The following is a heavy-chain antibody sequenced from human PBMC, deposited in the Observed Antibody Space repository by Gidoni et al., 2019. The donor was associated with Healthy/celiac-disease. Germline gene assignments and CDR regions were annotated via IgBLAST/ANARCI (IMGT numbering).Heavy chain of an antibody. V-gene: IGHV4-31*03. CDR2: IYYSGSI. D-gene: IGHD3-10*01. CDR3: AREHYGAEKKASPLFDY. J-gene: IGHJ4*02. Sequence: QGQVQEADPGGGKLSTTLSLTRPVPGASISCGGYSWSWVRQPPGKGLEWIGNIYYSGSINYNPSLKSRVTISVDTSKNQFSLRLGSVTAADTAVYYCAREHYGAEKKASPLFDYWGQGTLVTVSS. CDR1: GASISCGGYS.